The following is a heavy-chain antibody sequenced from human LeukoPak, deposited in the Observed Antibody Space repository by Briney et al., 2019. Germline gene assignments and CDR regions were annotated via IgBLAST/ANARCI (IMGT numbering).Heavy chain of an antibody. D-gene: IGHD3-3*01. J-gene: IGHJ4*02. CDR1: GGSISSYY. Sequence: SETLSLTCTVSGGSISSYYWSWIRQPAGKGLEWIGRIYTSGSTNYNPSLKSRVTMSVDTSKNQSSLKLSSVTAADTAVYYCARDRGDYDFWSGYYEDYFDYWGQGTLVTVSS. CDR2: IYTSGST. V-gene: IGHV4-4*07. CDR3: ARDRGDYDFWSGYYEDYFDY.